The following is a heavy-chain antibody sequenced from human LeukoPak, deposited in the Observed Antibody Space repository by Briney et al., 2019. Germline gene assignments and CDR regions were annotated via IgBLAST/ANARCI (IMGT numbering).Heavy chain of an antibody. V-gene: IGHV3-7*03. D-gene: IGHD3-22*01. CDR3: TTERLMEYYDSRGYLGDS. CDR2: INGHGSEI. Sequence: GGSLRLSCAASGFTFSMSWMTWVRQAPGKGLEWVASINGHGSEIHYVDSVKGRFTISRDNANDSLYLQMNSLTSEDTALYYCTTERLMEYYDSRGYLGDSWGQGTLVTVSS. J-gene: IGHJ4*02. CDR1: GFTFSMSW.